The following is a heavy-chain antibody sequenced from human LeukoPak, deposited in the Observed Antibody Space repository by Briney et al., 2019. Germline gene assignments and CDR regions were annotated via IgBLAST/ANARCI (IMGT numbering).Heavy chain of an antibody. J-gene: IGHJ4*02. Sequence: GASVKVSCKASGYTFTGYCMHWVRQTPGQGLELVGWINPNSGGTNYAQTFHSRVTMTRDTSINTAYMQLSRLRSDDTAVYYCARDFPTDITIFGVVTYFDYWGQGTLVTVSS. CDR1: GYTFTGYC. CDR3: ARDFPTDITIFGVVTYFDY. V-gene: IGHV1-2*02. CDR2: INPNSGGT. D-gene: IGHD3-3*01.